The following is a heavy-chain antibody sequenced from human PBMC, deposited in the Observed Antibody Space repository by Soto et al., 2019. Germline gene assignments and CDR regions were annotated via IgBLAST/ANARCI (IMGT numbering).Heavy chain of an antibody. J-gene: IGHJ6*02. CDR3: ARDKYYGDYISNYYYYGMDV. V-gene: IGHV3-21*05. Sequence: GGSLRLSCAASGFSLSSYSMNWVRQAPGKGLEWVSYISSSSYIYYADSVKGRFTISRDNAKNSLYLQMNSLRAEDTAVYYCARDKYYGDYISNYYYYGMDVWGQGTTVTVSS. D-gene: IGHD4-17*01. CDR2: ISSSSYI. CDR1: GFSLSSYS.